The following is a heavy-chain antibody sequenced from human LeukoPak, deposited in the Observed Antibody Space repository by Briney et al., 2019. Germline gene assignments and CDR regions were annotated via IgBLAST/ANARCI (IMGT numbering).Heavy chain of an antibody. V-gene: IGHV1-18*01. D-gene: IGHD3-22*01. Sequence: ASVKVSCKASGYTFTSYGISWVRQAPGQGLEWMGWISAYNGNTNYAQKLQGRVTMTTDTSTSTAYMELRSLRSDDTAVYYCARSPDVTGRYYVPFQHWGQGTLVTVSS. J-gene: IGHJ1*01. CDR1: GYTFTSYG. CDR2: ISAYNGNT. CDR3: ARSPDVTGRYYVPFQH.